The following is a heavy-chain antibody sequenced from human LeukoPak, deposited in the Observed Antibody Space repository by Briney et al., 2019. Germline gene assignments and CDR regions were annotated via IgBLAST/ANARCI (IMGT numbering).Heavy chain of an antibody. Sequence: ASVKVSCKASGYTFTSYGISWVRQAPGQGLEWMGWISAYNGNTNYAQKFQGRVTITRDTSISTAYMELSSLRSEDTAVYYCARGQYLDSSSYAFDIWGQGTMVTVSS. J-gene: IGHJ3*02. CDR2: ISAYNGNT. CDR1: GYTFTSYG. CDR3: ARGQYLDSSSYAFDI. V-gene: IGHV1-18*01. D-gene: IGHD6-19*01.